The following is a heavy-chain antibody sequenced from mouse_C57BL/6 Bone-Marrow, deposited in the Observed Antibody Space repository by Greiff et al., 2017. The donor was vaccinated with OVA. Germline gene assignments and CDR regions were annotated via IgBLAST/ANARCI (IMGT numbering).Heavy chain of an antibody. CDR2: IDPSDSET. Sequence: VKLQQPGAELVRPGSSVKLSCKASGYTFTSYWMHWVKQRPIQGLEWIGNIDPSDSETHYNQKFKDKATLTVDKSSSTAYMQLSSLTSEDSAVYYCARSYYGSSLFDYWGQGTTLTVSS. D-gene: IGHD1-1*01. CDR3: ARSYYGSSLFDY. V-gene: IGHV1-52*01. J-gene: IGHJ2*01. CDR1: GYTFTSYW.